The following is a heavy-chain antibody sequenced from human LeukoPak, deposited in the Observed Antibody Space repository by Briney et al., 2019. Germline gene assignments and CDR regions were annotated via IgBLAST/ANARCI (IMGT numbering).Heavy chain of an antibody. CDR1: GYTFTVYY. CDR2: INPNSGGT. CDR3: ARAGGRSWFDP. J-gene: IGHJ5*02. V-gene: IGHV1-2*02. Sequence: ASVKVSCKASGYTFTVYYMHWVRQAPGQGLEWMGWINPNSGGTNYAQKFLGRVTMTRDTSMSTAYMELSRLTSDDTAVYYCARAGGRSWFDPWGQGTLVTVSS.